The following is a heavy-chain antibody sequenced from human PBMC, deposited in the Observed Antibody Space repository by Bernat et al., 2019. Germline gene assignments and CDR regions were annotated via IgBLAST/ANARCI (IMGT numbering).Heavy chain of an antibody. CDR2: IYPGDSDT. V-gene: IGHV5-51*07. Sequence: EVQLVQSGAEVKKPGESLKISCKGSGYSFTSYWIGWVHQMPGKGLEWMGIIYPGDSDTRYSPSFQGQVTISADKSISTAYLQWSSLKASDTAMYFCARSSRWTEKQHLGYNWFDPWGQGTLVTVSS. J-gene: IGHJ5*02. D-gene: IGHD6-13*01. CDR1: GYSFTSYW. CDR3: ARSSRWTEKQHLGYNWFDP.